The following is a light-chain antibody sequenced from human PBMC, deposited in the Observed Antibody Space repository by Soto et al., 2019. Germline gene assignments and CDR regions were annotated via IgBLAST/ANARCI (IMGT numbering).Light chain of an antibody. J-gene: IGKJ1*01. CDR3: QQYNNWRS. CDR2: DAS. Sequence: EIVMTQSPATLSVSPGERATLSCRASQSIRTNIAWYQQKPGQAPRLLIYDASTRATGIPARFSGSGSGTEFTLTIRSLQSEDFAVYYCQQYNNWRSFGQGTKVEIK. V-gene: IGKV3D-15*01. CDR1: QSIRTN.